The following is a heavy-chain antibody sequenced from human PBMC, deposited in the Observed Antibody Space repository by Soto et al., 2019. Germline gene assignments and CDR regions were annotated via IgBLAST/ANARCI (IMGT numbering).Heavy chain of an antibody. CDR1: GYTFTSDG. D-gene: IGHD2-2*02. Sequence: ASVKVSCKASGYTFTSDGIGWGRQAPGQGLEWMGWISAYNGNTNYAQKLQGRVTMTTDTSTSTAYMELRSLRSDDTAVYYCARGKRYCSSTCCYTTDYYYYGMDVWGQGTTVTVSS. J-gene: IGHJ6*02. V-gene: IGHV1-18*04. CDR2: ISAYNGNT. CDR3: ARGKRYCSSTCCYTTDYYYYGMDV.